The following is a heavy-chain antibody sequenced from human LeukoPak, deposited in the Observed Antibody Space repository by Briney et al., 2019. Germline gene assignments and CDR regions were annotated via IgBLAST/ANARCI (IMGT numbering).Heavy chain of an antibody. CDR2: ISYDGSNE. D-gene: IGHD4-17*01. J-gene: IGHJ4*02. CDR3: AKDIPYGDGFDY. Sequence: GGSLRLSCAASGFTFSIYVMHWVRQAPGKGLEWVAIISYDGSNEYYADSVKGRFTISRDNSKNTLHLPMNSLRAEDTAVYYCAKDIPYGDGFDYWGQGTLVTVSS. CDR1: GFTFSIYV. V-gene: IGHV3-30*04.